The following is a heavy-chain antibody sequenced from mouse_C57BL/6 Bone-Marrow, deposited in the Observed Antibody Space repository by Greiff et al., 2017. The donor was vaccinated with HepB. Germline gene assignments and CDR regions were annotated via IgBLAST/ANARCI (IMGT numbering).Heavy chain of an antibody. CDR2: ISDGGSYT. CDR1: GFTFSSYA. D-gene: IGHD1-1*01. CDR3: ARGWAPLRSLAY. J-gene: IGHJ3*01. V-gene: IGHV5-4*03. Sequence: EVKLVESGGGLVKPGGSLKLSCAASGFTFSSYAMSWVRQTPEKRLEWVATISDGGSYTYYPDNVKGRFTISRDNAKNNLYLQMSHLKSEDTAMYYCARGWAPLRSLAYWGQGTLVTVSA.